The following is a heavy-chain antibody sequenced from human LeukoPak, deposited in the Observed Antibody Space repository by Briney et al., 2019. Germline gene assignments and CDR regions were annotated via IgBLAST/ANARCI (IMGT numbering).Heavy chain of an antibody. CDR1: AYTFTSYG. J-gene: IGHJ4*02. CDR2: ISVYHGNT. CDR3: AIFYGNYTNGFDY. Sequence: ASVKVTCKGSAYTFTSYGISWLRQPPAQGLEWMGLISVYHGNTNYAQKLQGRVHMTTDTSTSTAYMELWSLRSDDRGVYYGAIFYGNYTNGFDYWGQGTLVTVSS. D-gene: IGHD4-11*01. V-gene: IGHV1-18*01.